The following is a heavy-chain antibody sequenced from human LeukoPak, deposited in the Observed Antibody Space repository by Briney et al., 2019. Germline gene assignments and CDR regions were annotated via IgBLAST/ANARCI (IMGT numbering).Heavy chain of an antibody. CDR1: GFTFSSYA. V-gene: IGHV3-23*01. CDR3: AKSRFPAATSVLRYYGY. CDR2: ISGSGGST. Sequence: GGSPRLSCAASGFTFSSYAMSWVRQAPGKGLEWVSAISGSGGSTYYADSVKGRFTISRDNSKNTLYLQMNSLRAEDTAVYYCAKSRFPAATSVLRYYGYWGQGTLVTVSS. D-gene: IGHD3-9*01. J-gene: IGHJ4*02.